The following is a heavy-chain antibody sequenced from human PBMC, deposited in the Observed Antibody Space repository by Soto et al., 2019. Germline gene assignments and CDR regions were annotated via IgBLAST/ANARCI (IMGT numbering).Heavy chain of an antibody. J-gene: IGHJ4*02. V-gene: IGHV3-21*01. CDR1: GFTFSSYS. D-gene: IGHD3-3*01. CDR3: ARGRGHFGVVISYYFDY. CDR2: ISSSSSYI. Sequence: PGGSLRLSCAASGFTFSSYSMNWVRQAPGKGLEWVSSISSSSSYIYYADSVKGRFTISRDNAKNSLYLQMNSLRAEDTAVYYCARGRGHFGVVISYYFDYWGQGTQVTVSS.